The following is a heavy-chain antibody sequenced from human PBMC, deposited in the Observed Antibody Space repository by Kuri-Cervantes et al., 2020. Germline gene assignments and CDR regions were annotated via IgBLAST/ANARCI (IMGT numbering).Heavy chain of an antibody. CDR2: INPNSGGT. Sequence: ASVKVSCKASGYTFTSYGISWMRQAPGQGLEWMGWINPNSGGTNYAQKFQGRVTMTRDTSISTAYMELSRLRSDDTAVYYCARRTPDWRIDYWGQGTLVTVSS. D-gene: IGHD3-3*01. CDR3: ARRTPDWRIDY. V-gene: IGHV1-2*02. CDR1: GYTFTSYG. J-gene: IGHJ4*02.